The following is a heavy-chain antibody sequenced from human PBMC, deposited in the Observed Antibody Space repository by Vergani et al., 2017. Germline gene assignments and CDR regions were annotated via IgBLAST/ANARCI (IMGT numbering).Heavy chain of an antibody. J-gene: IGHJ4*02. CDR1: GFTFSSYS. CDR2: ISSSSSYI. Sequence: VQLVESGGGVVQPGGSLRLSCAASGFTFSSYSMNWVRQAPGKGLEWVSSISSSSSYIYYADSVKGRFTISRDNAKNSLYLQMNSLRAEDTAVYYCARVSAYCGGDCSRDYWGQGTLVTVSS. CDR3: ARVSAYCGGDCSRDY. D-gene: IGHD2-21*02. V-gene: IGHV3-21*01.